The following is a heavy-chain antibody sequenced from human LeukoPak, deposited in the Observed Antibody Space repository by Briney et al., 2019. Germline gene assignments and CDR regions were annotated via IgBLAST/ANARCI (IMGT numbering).Heavy chain of an antibody. CDR1: GFTVSDYY. D-gene: IGHD3-10*01. J-gene: IGHJ5*02. Sequence: GGFLRLSCAASGFTVSDYYMSWIRQAQGKGLEWVSYISSSGRTVYYADSVKGRFTISRDNAKNSLYLQMNSLRAEDTAVYYCARETGLRSWFDPWGQGTLVTVSS. V-gene: IGHV3-11*01. CDR3: ARETGLRSWFDP. CDR2: ISSSGRTV.